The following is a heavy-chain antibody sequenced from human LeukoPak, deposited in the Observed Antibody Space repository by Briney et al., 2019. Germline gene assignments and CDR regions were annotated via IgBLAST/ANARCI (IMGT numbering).Heavy chain of an antibody. J-gene: IGHJ4*02. CDR3: AREPRGLRCTTASCFHFDY. D-gene: IGHD2-2*01. CDR1: GFTFSSYA. CDR2: TSSDGNDK. Sequence: PGRSLRLSCAASGFTFSSYAMHWVRQAPGKGLEWVAFTSSDGNDKYYTDSVKGRFTISRDNSKNTLYLQMNSLRAEDAAVYYCAREPRGLRCTTASCFHFDYWGQGTLVTVSS. V-gene: IGHV3-30*04.